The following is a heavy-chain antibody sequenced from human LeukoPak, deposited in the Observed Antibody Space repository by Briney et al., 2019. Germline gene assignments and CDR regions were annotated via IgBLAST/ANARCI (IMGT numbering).Heavy chain of an antibody. Sequence: SETLSLTCAVYGGSFSGYYWSWIRQPPGKGLEWIGEINHSGSTNYNPSLKSRVTISVDTSKNQFSLKLSSVTAADTAVYYCATRGRGYSGYRRLYYFDYWGQGTLVTVSS. J-gene: IGHJ4*02. CDR3: ATRGRGYSGYRRLYYFDY. V-gene: IGHV4-34*01. CDR2: INHSGST. CDR1: GGSFSGYY. D-gene: IGHD5-12*01.